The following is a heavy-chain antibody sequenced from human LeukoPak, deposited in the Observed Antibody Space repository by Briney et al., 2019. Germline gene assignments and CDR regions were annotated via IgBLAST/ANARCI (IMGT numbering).Heavy chain of an antibody. CDR3: ARDPRDGYNPYNWFDP. J-gene: IGHJ5*02. Sequence: PSETLSLTCTVSGGSISSYYWSWIRQPPGKGLEWIGYIYYSGSTNYNPSLKSRVTISVDTSKNQFSLKLSSVTAADTAVYYCARDPRDGYNPYNWFDPWGQGTLVTVSS. V-gene: IGHV4-59*01. D-gene: IGHD5-24*01. CDR2: IYYSGST. CDR1: GGSISSYY.